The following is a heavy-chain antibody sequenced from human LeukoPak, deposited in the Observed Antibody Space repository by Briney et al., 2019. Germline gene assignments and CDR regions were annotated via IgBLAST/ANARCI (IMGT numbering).Heavy chain of an antibody. Sequence: PGGSLRLSCAASGFTFSSYSMNWVRQAPGKGLEWVSYISSSSSTIYYADSVKGRFTISRDNAKNSLYLQMNSLRAEDTAVYYCARWELLTYYYGSGSFRRQTAFDYWGQGTLVTVSS. J-gene: IGHJ4*02. CDR2: ISSSSSTI. CDR3: ARWELLTYYYGSGSFRRQTAFDY. CDR1: GFTFSSYS. V-gene: IGHV3-48*04. D-gene: IGHD3-10*01.